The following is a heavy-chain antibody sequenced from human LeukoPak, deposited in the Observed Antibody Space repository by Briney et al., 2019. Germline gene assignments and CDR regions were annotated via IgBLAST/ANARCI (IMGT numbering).Heavy chain of an antibody. V-gene: IGHV1-24*01. Sequence: ASVKVSCKVSGYTLTELSMHWVRQAPGKGLEWMGGFDPEDGETIYAQKFQGRVTMTEDTSTDTAYMELSSLRSEDTAVYYCATDTQAGQRYYYYYYGMDVWGQGTTVTVCS. J-gene: IGHJ6*02. CDR2: FDPEDGET. D-gene: IGHD3-10*01. CDR1: GYTLTELS. CDR3: ATDTQAGQRYYYYYYGMDV.